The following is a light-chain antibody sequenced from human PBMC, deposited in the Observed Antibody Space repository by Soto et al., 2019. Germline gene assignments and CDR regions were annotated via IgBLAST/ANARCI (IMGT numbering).Light chain of an antibody. Sequence: VWTQSPGTLSLSPGERATLSCRASQSVSNNYLAWYQQKPGQAPRLLIYGPSSRATGIPDRFSGSGSGTDFTLTINRLEPEDFAVYYCQQYASSPRTFGQGTNVDIK. CDR1: QSVSNNY. CDR2: GPS. CDR3: QQYASSPRT. J-gene: IGKJ1*01. V-gene: IGKV3-20*01.